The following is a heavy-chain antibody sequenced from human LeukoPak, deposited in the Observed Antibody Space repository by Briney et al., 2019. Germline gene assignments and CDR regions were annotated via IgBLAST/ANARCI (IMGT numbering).Heavy chain of an antibody. CDR3: ARAGGGYSYGYPYYFDY. Sequence: PPGRSLRLSCAASGFTFDDYAMHWVRQAPGKGLEWVSGISWNSGSIGYADSVKGRFTISRDNAKNSLYLQMNSLRAEDTAVYYCARAGGGYSYGYPYYFDYWGQGTLVTVSS. J-gene: IGHJ4*02. CDR1: GFTFDDYA. V-gene: IGHV3-9*01. CDR2: ISWNSGSI. D-gene: IGHD5-18*01.